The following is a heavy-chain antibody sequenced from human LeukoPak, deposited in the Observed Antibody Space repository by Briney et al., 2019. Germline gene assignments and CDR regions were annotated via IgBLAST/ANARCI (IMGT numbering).Heavy chain of an antibody. V-gene: IGHV3-30*18. CDR3: AKDYEAYCGGDCYSFFDY. CDR1: GFTFNSYG. CDR2: ISYDGSNK. D-gene: IGHD2-21*02. Sequence: GGSLRLSCAASGFTFNSYGMHWVRQAPGKGLEWVSVISYDGSNKYYADSVKGRFTTSRDNSKNTVNLQMNSLRAEDTAVYYCAKDYEAYCGGDCYSFFDYWGQGALVTVSS. J-gene: IGHJ4*02.